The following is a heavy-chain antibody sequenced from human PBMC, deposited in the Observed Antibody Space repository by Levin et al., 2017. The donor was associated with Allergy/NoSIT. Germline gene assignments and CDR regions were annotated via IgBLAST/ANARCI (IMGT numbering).Heavy chain of an antibody. V-gene: IGHV3-23*01. CDR2: ISGSGGST. CDR1: GFTFSSYA. J-gene: IGHJ4*02. CDR3: AKMRGDSSGWRFDY. D-gene: IGHD6-19*01. Sequence: AGESLKISCAASGFTFSSYAMSWVRQAPGKGLEWVSSISGSGGSTYYADSVKGRFTVSRDNFNNTLYLQMNSLRAEDTAVYYCAKMRGDSSGWRFDYWGQGTLVTVSS.